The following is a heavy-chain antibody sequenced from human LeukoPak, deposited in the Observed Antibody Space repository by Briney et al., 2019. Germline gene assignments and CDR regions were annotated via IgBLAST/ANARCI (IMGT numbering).Heavy chain of an antibody. CDR3: ARNRYCSSTSCYPSFDY. V-gene: IGHV1-2*02. Sequence: ASVKVSCKASGYTFTGYYMHWVRQAPGQGLEWMGWINPNSGGTNYAQKFQGRVTMTRDTSISTAYMELSRLRSDDTAVYYCARNRYCSSTSCYPSFDYWGQGTLVTVSS. J-gene: IGHJ4*02. CDR1: GYTFTGYY. CDR2: INPNSGGT. D-gene: IGHD2-2*01.